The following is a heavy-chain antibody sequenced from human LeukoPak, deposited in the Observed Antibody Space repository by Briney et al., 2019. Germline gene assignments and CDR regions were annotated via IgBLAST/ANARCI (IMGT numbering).Heavy chain of an antibody. D-gene: IGHD2-2*01. V-gene: IGHV1-69*06. Sequence: SVKVSCKASGGTFSSYAISWVRQAPGQGLEWMGGIIPIFGTANYAQKFQGRVTITADKSTSTAYMELSSLRSEDTAVYYCARHRHQGYCSSTSCYFRGHNWFDPWGQGTLVTVSS. CDR3: ARHRHQGYCSSTSCYFRGHNWFDP. J-gene: IGHJ5*02. CDR2: IIPIFGTA. CDR1: GGTFSSYA.